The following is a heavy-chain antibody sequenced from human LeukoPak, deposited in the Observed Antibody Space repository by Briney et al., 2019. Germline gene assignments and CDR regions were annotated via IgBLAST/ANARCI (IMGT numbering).Heavy chain of an antibody. J-gene: IGHJ4*02. V-gene: IGHV3-30-3*01. D-gene: IGHD3-22*01. CDR3: ARDPYDSSGYYFDY. Sequence: GGSLRLSCAASGFTFSSYAMHWVRQAPGKGLEWVADISYDGSTKYYADSVKGRFTISRDNSKNTLYLQMNSLRAEDTAVYYCARDPYDSSGYYFDYWGQGTLVTASS. CDR2: ISYDGSTK. CDR1: GFTFSSYA.